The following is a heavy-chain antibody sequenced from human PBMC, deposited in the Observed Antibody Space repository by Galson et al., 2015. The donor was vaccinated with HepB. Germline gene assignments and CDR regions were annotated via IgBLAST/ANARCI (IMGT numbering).Heavy chain of an antibody. Sequence: LRLSCAASGFTFSSYDMHWVRQATGKGLEWVSAIGTAGDTYYPGSVKGRFTISRENAKNSLYLQMNSLRAGDTAVYYCARGDYGGAFDIWGQGTMVTVSS. J-gene: IGHJ3*02. V-gene: IGHV3-13*01. CDR2: IGTAGDT. CDR3: ARGDYGGAFDI. CDR1: GFTFSSYD. D-gene: IGHD4-17*01.